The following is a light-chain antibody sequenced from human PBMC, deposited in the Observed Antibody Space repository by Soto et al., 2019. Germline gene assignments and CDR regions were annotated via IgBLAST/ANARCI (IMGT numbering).Light chain of an antibody. CDR2: GAS. V-gene: IGKV3-20*01. CDR1: QSVRNNY. J-gene: IGKJ2*01. CDR3: QQYGSSPYT. Sequence: IVLTQSPGTLSLSPGERATLSCRASQSVRNNYLAWYQQKPGQAPRLLIYGASGRATGIPDRFSGSGSGTDFTLTISRLEPEDFAVYYCQQYGSSPYTFGQGTKLEI.